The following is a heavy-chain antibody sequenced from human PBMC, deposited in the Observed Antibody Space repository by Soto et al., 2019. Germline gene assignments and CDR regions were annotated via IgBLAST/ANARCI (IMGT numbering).Heavy chain of an antibody. V-gene: IGHV4-59*01. CDR2: IYYSGST. CDR3: ARGGWLQPKSPLDV. Sequence: SETLFLTCTVSGGSISSYYWSWIRQPPGKGLEWIGYIYYSGSTNYNPSLKSRVTISVDTSKNQFSLKLSSVTAADTAVYYCARGGWLQPKSPLDVWGQGTTVTVSS. D-gene: IGHD5-12*01. CDR1: GGSISSYY. J-gene: IGHJ6*02.